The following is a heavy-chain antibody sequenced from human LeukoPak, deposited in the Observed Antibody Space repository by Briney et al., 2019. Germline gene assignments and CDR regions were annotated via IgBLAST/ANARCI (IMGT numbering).Heavy chain of an antibody. CDR1: GGTFSSYA. Sequence: ASVKVSCKASGGTFSSYAISWVRQAPGQGLEWMGRIIPILGIANYAQKFQGRVTITTDESTSTAYMELSSLRSEDTAVYYCARGMGYGSGISYYYYYMDVWGKGTTVTVSS. D-gene: IGHD3-10*01. CDR2: IIPILGIA. V-gene: IGHV1-69*04. J-gene: IGHJ6*03. CDR3: ARGMGYGSGISYYYYYMDV.